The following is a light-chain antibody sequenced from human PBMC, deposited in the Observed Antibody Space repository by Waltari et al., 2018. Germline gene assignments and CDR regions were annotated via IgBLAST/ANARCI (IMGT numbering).Light chain of an antibody. V-gene: IGLV2-11*01. CDR3: CSYAGSYTWV. CDR2: DVT. CDR1: TNDLGSYNY. Sequence: SALTQPRSVSGSPGQSVTISCTGTTNDLGSYNYVSWYQQPPGKAPKLIILDVTKRPSGVPDRWSGSDSGDTASLTISGLRAEDEAEYYCCSYAGSYTWVFGGGTKLTVV. J-gene: IGLJ3*02.